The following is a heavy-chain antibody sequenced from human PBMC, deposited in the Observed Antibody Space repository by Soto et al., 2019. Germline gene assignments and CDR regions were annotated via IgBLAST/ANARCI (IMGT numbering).Heavy chain of an antibody. CDR1: GXTFTGYY. Sequence: ASVKVSCKASGXTFTGYYMHWVRQAPGQGLERMGWINPKSGGTNYAQKFQGWVTMTRDTSISTAYMELSRLRSDDTAVYYCAISCSSHSRSPPDSWGQGTLVTVSS. CDR3: AISCSSHSRSPPDS. D-gene: IGHD6-6*01. V-gene: IGHV1-2*04. J-gene: IGHJ4*02. CDR2: INPKSGGT.